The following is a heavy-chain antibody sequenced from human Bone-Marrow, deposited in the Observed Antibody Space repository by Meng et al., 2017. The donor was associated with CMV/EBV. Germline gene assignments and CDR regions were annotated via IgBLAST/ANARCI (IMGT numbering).Heavy chain of an antibody. V-gene: IGHV1-2*02. J-gene: IGHJ5*02. D-gene: IGHD2-21*01. Sequence: ASVKVSCKASGYTFTGYYMHWVRQAPGQGLEWMGWINPNSGGTNYAQKFQGRVTMTRDTSISTAYMELSSLRSEDTAVYYCARDIQVGLPRENNWFDPWGQGTLVTVSS. CDR3: ARDIQVGLPRENNWFDP. CDR1: GYTFTGYY. CDR2: INPNSGGT.